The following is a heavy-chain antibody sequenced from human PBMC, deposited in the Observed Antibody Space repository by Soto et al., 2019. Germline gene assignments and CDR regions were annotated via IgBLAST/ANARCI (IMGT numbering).Heavy chain of an antibody. CDR1: GYSFTSYW. CDR2: IYPGDPDT. CDR3: ASSVEQQRTYYYYGMDV. V-gene: IGHV5-51*01. Sequence: GESLKISCKGSGYSFTSYWIGWVRQMPGKGLEWMGIIYPGDPDTRYSPSFQGQVTISADKSISTAYLQWSSLKASDTAMYYCASSVEQQRTYYYYGMDVWGQGTTVTVSS. D-gene: IGHD6-13*01. J-gene: IGHJ6*02.